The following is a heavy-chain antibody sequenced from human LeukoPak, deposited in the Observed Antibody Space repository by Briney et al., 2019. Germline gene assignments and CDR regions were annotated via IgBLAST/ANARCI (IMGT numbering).Heavy chain of an antibody. CDR3: ARGGLGVYSYGPRDYFDY. CDR1: GITFSDYT. V-gene: IGHV3-21*01. Sequence: PGGSLRLSCEGSGITFSDYTMNWVRQAPGKGLEWVSAIDTSSIYIYYADSVKGRFTISRDNAKNSLYLQMNSLRAEDTAVYYCARGGLGVYSYGPRDYFDYWGQGTLVTVSS. J-gene: IGHJ4*02. CDR2: IDTSSIYI. D-gene: IGHD5-18*01.